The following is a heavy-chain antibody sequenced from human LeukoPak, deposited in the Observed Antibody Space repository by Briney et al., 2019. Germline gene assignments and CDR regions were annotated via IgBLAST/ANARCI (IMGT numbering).Heavy chain of an antibody. CDR1: GFIFSSHG. Sequence: GGSLRLSCAASGFIFSSHGMNWVRQAPGKGLEWVSGISPSGDITYYADSVKGRFTISRDNSKNTLYLQMNSLRAEDTAVYYCAKDPVYSHSSGWYYFDYWGQGTLVTVSS. V-gene: IGHV3-23*01. D-gene: IGHD6-19*01. J-gene: IGHJ4*02. CDR3: AKDPVYSHSSGWYYFDY. CDR2: ISPSGDIT.